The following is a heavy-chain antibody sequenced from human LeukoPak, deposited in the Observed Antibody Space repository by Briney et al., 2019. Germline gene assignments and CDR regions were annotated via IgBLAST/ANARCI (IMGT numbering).Heavy chain of an antibody. V-gene: IGHV3-11*01. J-gene: IGHJ1*01. Sequence: GGSLRLSCAASGFTFSDYNMRWIRQAPGKGLEWVSSISRSGSTKYYADSVKGRFTIPRDNAKNSLFLQMNSLRAEDTAVYYCARDQGSYSSGWSYAEYFQHWGQGTLVTVSS. CDR2: ISRSGSTK. D-gene: IGHD6-19*01. CDR3: ARDQGSYSSGWSYAEYFQH. CDR1: GFTFSDYN.